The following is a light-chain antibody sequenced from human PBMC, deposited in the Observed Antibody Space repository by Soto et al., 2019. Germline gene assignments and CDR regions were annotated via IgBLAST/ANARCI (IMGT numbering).Light chain of an antibody. CDR1: QSVSSW. CDR3: QLYKSYFFT. J-gene: IGKJ3*01. V-gene: IGKV1-5*01. Sequence: DIQMTQSPSTLSASVGDRVTITCRASQSVSSWLAWYQQKPGKAPKLLIYDASSLESGVSSRFSGSGSGTEFTLTISSLQPDDFATYYCQLYKSYFFTFSPGTKVEIK. CDR2: DAS.